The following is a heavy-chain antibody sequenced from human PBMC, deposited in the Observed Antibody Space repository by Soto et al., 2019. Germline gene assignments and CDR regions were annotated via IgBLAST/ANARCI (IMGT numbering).Heavy chain of an antibody. CDR3: ARIRDDYGFHFDY. J-gene: IGHJ4*02. V-gene: IGHV2-26*02. Sequence: QVTFKESGPVLVKPTETLTLTCTVSGFSLSNARMGVSWIRQPPGKALEWLAHIFSNDEKSYSTSLKSRLTIPYNTSNSQVVLTMSNIDHMDTATFYCARIRDDYGFHFDYWGEGPLVTVSS. CDR1: GFSLSNARMG. CDR2: IFSNDEK. D-gene: IGHD3-16*01.